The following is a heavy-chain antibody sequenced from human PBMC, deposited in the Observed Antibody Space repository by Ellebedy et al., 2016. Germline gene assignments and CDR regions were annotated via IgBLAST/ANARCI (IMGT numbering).Heavy chain of an antibody. V-gene: IGHV4-39*01. D-gene: IGHD1-26*01. Sequence: SETLSLTXTVSGGSISSSSYYWGWIRQPPGKGLEWIGSIYYSGSTYYNPSLKSRVTISVDTSKNQFSLKLSSVTAADTAVYYCARTVGSPDAFDIWGQGTMVTVSS. CDR2: IYYSGST. J-gene: IGHJ3*02. CDR3: ARTVGSPDAFDI. CDR1: GGSISSSSYY.